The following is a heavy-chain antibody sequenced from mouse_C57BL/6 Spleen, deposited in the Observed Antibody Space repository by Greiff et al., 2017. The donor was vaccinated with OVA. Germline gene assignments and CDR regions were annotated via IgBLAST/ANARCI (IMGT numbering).Heavy chain of an antibody. CDR2: ISNGGGST. Sequence: DVMLVESGGGLVQPGGSLKLSCAASGFTFSDYYMYWVRQTPEKRLEWVAYISNGGGSTYYPDTVKGRFTISRDNAKNTLYLQMSRLKSEDTAMYYCASLPSMDYWGQGTSVTVSS. CDR3: ASLPSMDY. V-gene: IGHV5-12*01. D-gene: IGHD2-10*01. CDR1: GFTFSDYY. J-gene: IGHJ4*01.